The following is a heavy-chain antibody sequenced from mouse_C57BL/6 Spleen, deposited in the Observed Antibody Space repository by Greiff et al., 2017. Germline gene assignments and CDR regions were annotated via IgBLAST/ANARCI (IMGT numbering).Heavy chain of an antibody. J-gene: IGHJ4*01. CDR3: ASFHYGSSYDYYAMDY. Sequence: QVQLQQSGAELVKPGASVKISCKASGYAFSSYWMNWVKQRPGKGLEWIGQIYPGDGDTNYNGKFKGKATLTADKSSSTAYMQLSSLTSEYSAVYFCASFHYGSSYDYYAMDYWGQGTSVTVSS. CDR1: GYAFSSYW. D-gene: IGHD1-1*01. CDR2: IYPGDGDT. V-gene: IGHV1-80*01.